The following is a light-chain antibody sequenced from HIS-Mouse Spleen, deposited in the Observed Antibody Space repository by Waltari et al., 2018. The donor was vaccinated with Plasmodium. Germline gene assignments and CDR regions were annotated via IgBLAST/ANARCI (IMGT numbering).Light chain of an antibody. CDR3: QQSYSTPPT. V-gene: IGKV1-39*01. CDR1: QSISSY. Sequence: DIQMTQSPSSLSASVGDRVTITCRASQSISSYLNWYHQKPGKSPTLLFYAASSLQSGGTSRFSGSGSGTDFTLTISSLQPEDVATYYCQQSYSTPPTFGGGTKVEIK. J-gene: IGKJ4*01. CDR2: AAS.